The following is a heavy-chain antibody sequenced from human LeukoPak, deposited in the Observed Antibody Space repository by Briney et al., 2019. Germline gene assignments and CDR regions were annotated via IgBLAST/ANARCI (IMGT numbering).Heavy chain of an antibody. CDR3: AMYSSPFGRFDY. CDR2: ISWNSGSI. CDR1: GFTFSSYG. J-gene: IGHJ4*02. V-gene: IGHV3-9*01. Sequence: PGGSLRLSCAASGFTFSSYGMHWVRQAPGKGLEWVSGISWNSGSIGYADSVKGRFTISRDNAKNSLYLQMNSLRAEDTALYYCAMYSSPFGRFDYWGQGTLVTVSS. D-gene: IGHD6-19*01.